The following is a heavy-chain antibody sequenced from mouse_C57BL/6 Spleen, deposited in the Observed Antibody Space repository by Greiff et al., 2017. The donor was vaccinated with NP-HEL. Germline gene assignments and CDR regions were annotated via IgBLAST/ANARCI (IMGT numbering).Heavy chain of an antibody. V-gene: IGHV1-80*01. J-gene: IGHJ4*01. Sequence: VQLQQSGAELVKPGASVKISCKASGYAFSSYWMNWVKQRPGKGLEWIGQIYPGDGDTNYNGKFKGKATLTADKSSSTAYMQLSSLTSEDSAGYFCARFSTTLGAMDYWGQGTSVTVSS. CDR1: GYAFSSYW. CDR3: ARFSTTLGAMDY. D-gene: IGHD1-1*01. CDR2: IYPGDGDT.